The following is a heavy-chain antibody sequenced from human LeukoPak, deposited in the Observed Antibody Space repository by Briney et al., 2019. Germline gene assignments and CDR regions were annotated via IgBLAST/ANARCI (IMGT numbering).Heavy chain of an antibody. CDR3: AKDQKDSTSWYFDY. CDR1: GFTFSSYG. J-gene: IGHJ4*02. D-gene: IGHD6-13*01. Sequence: AGGSLRLSCAASGFTFSSYGMHWVRQAPGKGLEWVAFIRNDGNIKYYADSVKGRFTISRDNSRNTMYLQTNSLRAEDTAVYYCAKDQKDSTSWYFDYWGQGTLVTVSS. V-gene: IGHV3-30*02. CDR2: IRNDGNIK.